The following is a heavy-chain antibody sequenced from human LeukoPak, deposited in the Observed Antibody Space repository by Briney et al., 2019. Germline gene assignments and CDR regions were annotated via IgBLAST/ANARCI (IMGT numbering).Heavy chain of an antibody. D-gene: IGHD2-2*03. Sequence: GGSLRLSCAASGFTFSSYGMHWVRQAPGKGLEWVAFIRYDGSNKYYADSVKGRFTISRDNSKNTLYLQMNSLRAEDTAVYYCAKYVDIVVVPAALQLLSSSLRSGYGAFDIWGQGTMVTVSS. CDR3: AKYVDIVVVPAALQLLSSSLRSGYGAFDI. CDR1: GFTFSSYG. CDR2: IRYDGSNK. V-gene: IGHV3-30*02. J-gene: IGHJ3*02.